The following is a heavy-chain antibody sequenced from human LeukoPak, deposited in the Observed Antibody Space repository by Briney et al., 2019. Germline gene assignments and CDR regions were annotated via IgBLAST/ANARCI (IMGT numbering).Heavy chain of an antibody. Sequence: GGSLRLSCTASGLTFTKYWMTWVRQAPGQGLEWVANIKEDGSEKKYVDSVKGRFTISRDNAKSSLYVQMDSLRDEDTAVYYCARFGYSGWNLEYWGQGTLVTVSS. J-gene: IGHJ4*02. CDR2: IKEDGSEK. D-gene: IGHD5-12*01. CDR3: ARFGYSGWNLEY. V-gene: IGHV3-7*01. CDR1: GLTFTKYW.